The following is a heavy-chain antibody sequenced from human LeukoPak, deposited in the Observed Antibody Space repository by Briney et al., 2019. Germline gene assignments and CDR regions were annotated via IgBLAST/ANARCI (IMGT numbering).Heavy chain of an antibody. CDR3: ARDHLIVGAYYFDY. CDR2: INPSGGST. Sequence: ASVKVSCKASGYTFTSYYMHWVRQAPGQGLEWMGIINPSGGSTSYAQKFQGRVTMTRDMSTSTAYMELSRLRSDDTAVYYCARDHLIVGAYYFDYWGQGTLVTVSS. V-gene: IGHV1-46*01. CDR1: GYTFTSYY. D-gene: IGHD1-26*01. J-gene: IGHJ4*02.